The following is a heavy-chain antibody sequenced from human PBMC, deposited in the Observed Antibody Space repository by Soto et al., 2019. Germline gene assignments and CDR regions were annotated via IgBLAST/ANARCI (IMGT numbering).Heavy chain of an antibody. CDR2: IYSGGST. D-gene: IGHD6-13*01. J-gene: IGHJ3*02. CDR1: GFTVSSNY. CDR3: ARDNQLVREDPDAFDI. Sequence: GGSLRLSCAASGFTVSSNYMSWVRQAPGKGLEWVSVIYSGGSTYYADSVKGRFNISRDNSKNTLYLQMNSLRAEDTAVYYCARDNQLVREDPDAFDIWGQGTMVTVSS. V-gene: IGHV3-53*01.